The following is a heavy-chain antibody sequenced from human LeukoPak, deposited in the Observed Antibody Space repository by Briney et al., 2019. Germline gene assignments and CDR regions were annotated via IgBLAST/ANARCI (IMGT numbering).Heavy chain of an antibody. D-gene: IGHD3-9*01. Sequence: SVKVSCKASGYIFTGYYMHWVRQAPGQGLEWMGGIIPIFGTANYAQKFQGRVTITADKSTSTAYMELSSLRSEDTAVYYCARAVGIFDWLPLFDYWGQGTLVTVSS. CDR2: IIPIFGTA. CDR3: ARAVGIFDWLPLFDY. V-gene: IGHV1-69*06. CDR1: GYIFTGYY. J-gene: IGHJ4*02.